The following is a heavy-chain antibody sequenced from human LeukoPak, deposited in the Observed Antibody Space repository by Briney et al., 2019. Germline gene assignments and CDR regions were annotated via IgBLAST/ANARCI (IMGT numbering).Heavy chain of an antibody. CDR1: GFIFNTYE. CDR3: VRGASGSC. Sequence: PGGSLRLSCAATGFIFNTYEMHWVRQAPGKGLEWVSYISSSGSSIHHADSVKGRFTISRDNAKNSLYLQMNSLGAEDTSVYSCVRGASGSCWGQGTLVTV. D-gene: IGHD1-26*01. V-gene: IGHV3-48*03. J-gene: IGHJ4*02. CDR2: ISSSGSSI.